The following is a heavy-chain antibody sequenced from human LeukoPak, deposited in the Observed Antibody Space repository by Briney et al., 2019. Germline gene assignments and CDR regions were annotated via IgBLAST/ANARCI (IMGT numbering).Heavy chain of an antibody. Sequence: ASVKVSCKASGYTFTNYYMHWVRQAPGQGLEWMGMINPSGGSTTYAQKFQGRVTMTRDMSTSTDYMELSSLRSEDTAIYYCARDNSVGDNAWWFDPWGQGTLVTVSS. CDR3: ARDNSVGDNAWWFDP. CDR1: GYTFTNYY. J-gene: IGHJ5*02. V-gene: IGHV1-46*01. D-gene: IGHD1-26*01. CDR2: INPSGGST.